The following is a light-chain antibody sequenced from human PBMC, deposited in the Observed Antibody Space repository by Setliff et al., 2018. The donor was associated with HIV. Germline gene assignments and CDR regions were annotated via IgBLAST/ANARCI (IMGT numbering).Light chain of an antibody. CDR2: DDN. V-gene: IGLV6-57*01. CDR3: QSYDSSYVV. Sequence: NFMLTQPHSVSESPGKTVTISCTRSSGSIASNYVQWYQQRPGSSPTTVIYDDNQRPSGVPDRFSASIDSSSNSASLTIPGLKTEDEADYYCQSYDSSYVVFGGGTKVTV. CDR1: SGSIASNY. J-gene: IGLJ2*01.